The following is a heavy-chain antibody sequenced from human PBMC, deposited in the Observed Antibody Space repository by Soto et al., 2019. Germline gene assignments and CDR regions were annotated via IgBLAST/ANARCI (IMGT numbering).Heavy chain of an antibody. CDR3: AKANRFSLSLQGDWFDP. Sequence: ELQMVESGGGLVQPGRSLRLSCAASGFTFDDYAMHWVRQAPGKGLEWVSGIAWDSNKKHYADSVKGRFTISRDNAKNSLYLQMDSLRPEDTAFYYCAKANRFSLSLQGDWFDPWGQGTLVTVSS. CDR1: GFTFDDYA. D-gene: IGHD3-16*01. J-gene: IGHJ5*02. V-gene: IGHV3-9*01. CDR2: IAWDSNKK.